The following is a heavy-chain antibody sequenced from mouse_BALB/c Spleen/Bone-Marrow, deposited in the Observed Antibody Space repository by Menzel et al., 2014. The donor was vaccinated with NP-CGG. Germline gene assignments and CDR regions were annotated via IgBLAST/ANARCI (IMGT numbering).Heavy chain of an antibody. V-gene: IGHV1S81*02. CDR1: GYTFTGYW. Sequence: VQLQQSGAELVKPGASVKLSCKASGYTFTGYWMHWVKQRPGQGLEWIGEINPSNGRTNYNEKFKSKATLTVDKSSSTAYMQLSSLTSEDSAVYYCARGRPSAMDYWGQGTSVTASS. CDR2: INPSNGRT. CDR3: ARGRPSAMDY. J-gene: IGHJ4*01.